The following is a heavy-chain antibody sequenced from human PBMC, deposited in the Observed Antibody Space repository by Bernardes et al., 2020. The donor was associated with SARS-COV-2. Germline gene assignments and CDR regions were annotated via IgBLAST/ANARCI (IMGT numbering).Heavy chain of an antibody. V-gene: IGHV4-30-4*01. D-gene: IGHD2-2*01. J-gene: IGHJ4*02. CDR2: VYYSGST. CDR1: GASINSGDYY. CDR3: ARYTCSSATCPGINS. Sequence: SETLSLTCTVSGASINSGDYYWSWIRQPPGKGLEWIGYVYYSGSTYYNPSLKSRVSLSLDTSKDQFSLKLSSVTAADTAVYYCARYTCSSATCPGINSWGQGTLVTVSS.